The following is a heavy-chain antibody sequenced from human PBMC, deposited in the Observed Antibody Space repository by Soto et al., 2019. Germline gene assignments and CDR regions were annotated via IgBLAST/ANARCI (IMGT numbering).Heavy chain of an antibody. D-gene: IGHD3-9*01. CDR2: LCYSGNT. J-gene: IGHJ5*02. CDR3: AREMGTWLLNAVLDP. CDR1: GYPITSHC. Sequence: SETLSLTCTVSGYPITSHCWSWFRQPPGRGLQWIGHLCYSGNTNYNPPLKSRVTISGDTSKNQFSLNLSSVTAADTAVYYCAREMGTWLLNAVLDPWGLGTLVTVSS. V-gene: IGHV4-59*11.